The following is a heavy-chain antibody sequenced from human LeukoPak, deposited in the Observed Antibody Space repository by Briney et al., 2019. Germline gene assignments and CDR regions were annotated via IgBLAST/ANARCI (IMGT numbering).Heavy chain of an antibody. V-gene: IGHV1-69*05. CDR1: GGTLSSYA. CDR2: IIPIFGTA. J-gene: IGHJ4*02. Sequence: GASVKVSCKASGGTLSSYAISWVRQAPGQGLEWMGGIIPIFGTANYAQKFQGRVTITTDESTSTAYMELSSLRSEDTAVYYCARVSPNYYDSSGYFDYWGQGTLVTVSS. CDR3: ARVSPNYYDSSGYFDY. D-gene: IGHD3-22*01.